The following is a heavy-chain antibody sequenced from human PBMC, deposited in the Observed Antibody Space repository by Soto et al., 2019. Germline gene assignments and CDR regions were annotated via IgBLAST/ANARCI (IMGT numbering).Heavy chain of an antibody. CDR2: MYHSGST. CDR3: VRVSDY. V-gene: IGHV4-30-2*01. J-gene: IGHJ4*02. CDR1: GGSISSGGYS. Sequence: SETLSLTCAVSGGSISSGGYSWSWIRQPPGKGLEWIGYMYHSGSTYYNPSLKSRVTISIDRSKNQFSLKLSSVTAADTAVYYSVRVSDYWGQGILVTVSS.